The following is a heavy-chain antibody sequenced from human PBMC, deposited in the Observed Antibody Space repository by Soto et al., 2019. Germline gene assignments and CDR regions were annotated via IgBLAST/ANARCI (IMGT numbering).Heavy chain of an antibody. CDR1: GFSVSTSGVA. CDR2: IYWDDDK. D-gene: IGHD3-22*01. V-gene: IGHV2-5*02. Sequence: QITLKESGPTLVKPTQTLTLTCTCSGFSVSTSGVAVGWIRQPPGKALEWLALIYWDDDKRYSPSLKSRLAITTATSKNQVVLTMTNMDPVDTARYYCAHRGYDSSGYLNWFDPWGQGTLVTVS. J-gene: IGHJ5*02. CDR3: AHRGYDSSGYLNWFDP.